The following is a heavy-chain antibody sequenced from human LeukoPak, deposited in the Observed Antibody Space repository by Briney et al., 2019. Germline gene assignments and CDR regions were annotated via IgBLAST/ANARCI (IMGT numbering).Heavy chain of an antibody. D-gene: IGHD2-21*01. CDR1: GFTFSNAW. CDR3: TTDGFAPHFLDY. V-gene: IGHV3-15*01. CDR2: IKSKTDGGTT. J-gene: IGHJ4*02. Sequence: GGSLRLSCAASGFTFSNAWMSWVRQAPGKGVEWVGRIKSKTDGGTTDYAAPVKGRFTMSRDDSKNTLYLQMNSLKTEDTAVYYCTTDGFAPHFLDYWGQGTLVTVSS.